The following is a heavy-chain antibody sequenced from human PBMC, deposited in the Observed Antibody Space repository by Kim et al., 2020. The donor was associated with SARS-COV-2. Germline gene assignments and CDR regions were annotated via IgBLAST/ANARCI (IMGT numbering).Heavy chain of an antibody. CDR3: ARDQGWLQPFDY. V-gene: IGHV4-59*01. J-gene: IGHJ4*02. Sequence: NSIPSLKSRVTISVDTSKTQFSLKLSSVTAADTAVYYCARDQGWLQPFDYWGQGTLVTVSS. D-gene: IGHD5-12*01.